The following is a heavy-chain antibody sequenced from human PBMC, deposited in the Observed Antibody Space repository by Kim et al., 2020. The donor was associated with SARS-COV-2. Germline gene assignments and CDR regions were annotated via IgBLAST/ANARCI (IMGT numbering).Heavy chain of an antibody. V-gene: IGHV4-59*01. CDR3: AREPLYADYKAGHFDS. J-gene: IGHJ4*02. Sequence: SLKSRVTISIDTSTKQFSLNLNSVTAADTAVYYCAREPLYADYKAGHFDSWGQGTLVTVSS. D-gene: IGHD4-4*01.